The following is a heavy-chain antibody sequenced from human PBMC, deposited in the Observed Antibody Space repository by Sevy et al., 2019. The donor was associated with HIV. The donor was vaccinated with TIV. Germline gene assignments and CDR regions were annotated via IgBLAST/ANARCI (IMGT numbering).Heavy chain of an antibody. CDR1: GFTFSSYA. J-gene: IGHJ4*02. Sequence: GGSRRLSCSASGFTFSSYAMHWVRQAPGKGLEYVSAISSNGGSTYYADSVKGRFTISRDNSKNTLYLQMSSLRAEDTAVYYCVKDYYDFWSGYYTLFDYWGQGTLVTVSS. V-gene: IGHV3-64D*06. D-gene: IGHD3-3*01. CDR2: ISSNGGST. CDR3: VKDYYDFWSGYYTLFDY.